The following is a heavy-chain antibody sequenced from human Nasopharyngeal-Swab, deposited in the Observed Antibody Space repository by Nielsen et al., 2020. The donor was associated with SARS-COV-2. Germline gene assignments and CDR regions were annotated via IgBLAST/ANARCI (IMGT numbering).Heavy chain of an antibody. CDR3: ARELWIQDYYYYYGMDV. CDR2: ISYDGSNK. Sequence: GESLKISCAASGFTFSSYGMHWVRQAPGKGLEWVAVISYDGSNKYYADSVKGRFTISRDNSKNTLYLQMNSLRAEDTAVYYCARELWIQDYYYYYGMDVWGQGTTVTVSS. J-gene: IGHJ6*02. D-gene: IGHD5-18*01. CDR1: GFTFSSYG. V-gene: IGHV3-30*19.